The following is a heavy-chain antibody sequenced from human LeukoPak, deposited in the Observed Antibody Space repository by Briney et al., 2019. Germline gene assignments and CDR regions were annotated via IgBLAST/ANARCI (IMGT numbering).Heavy chain of an antibody. D-gene: IGHD4-17*01. Sequence: GGSLRLSCAVSGFTFSSYWMSWVRQAPGKGLEWVANIKQDGSEKYYVDSAKGRFTISRDNAKNSLYLQMNSLRAEDTAVYYCARYSLWFHGDYTTWDYWGQGTLVTVSS. CDR2: IKQDGSEK. J-gene: IGHJ4*02. CDR1: GFTFSSYW. CDR3: ARYSLWFHGDYTTWDY. V-gene: IGHV3-7*01.